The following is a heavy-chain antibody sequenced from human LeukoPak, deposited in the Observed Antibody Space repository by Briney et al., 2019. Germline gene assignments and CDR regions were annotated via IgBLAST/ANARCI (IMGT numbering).Heavy chain of an antibody. J-gene: IGHJ4*02. D-gene: IGHD2-8*01. CDR1: GFTFSNYW. CDR2: IHQHGNEK. Sequence: GGSLRLSCGASGFTFSNYWMSWVRQAPGKGLEWVASIHQHGNEKYFVDSVRGRFTISRDNAKNSLYLQMSSLRAEDTAVYYCATLNGPLFEYWGQGTLVTVSS. CDR3: ATLNGPLFEY. V-gene: IGHV3-7*01.